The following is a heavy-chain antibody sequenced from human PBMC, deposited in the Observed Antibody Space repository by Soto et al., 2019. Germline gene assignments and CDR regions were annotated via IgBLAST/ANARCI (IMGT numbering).Heavy chain of an antibody. D-gene: IGHD4-17*01. CDR1: GASISSYY. J-gene: IGHJ4*02. V-gene: IGHV4-4*07. CDR2: VFISGST. Sequence: SETLSLTCTVSGASISSYYWIWIRQPAGKGLEWIGRVFISGSTNYNPSLESRVTMSVDTSKNQFSLRLSSVTAADTAVYYCASALLDFGDYYFRYWGQGALVTVSS. CDR3: ASALLDFGDYYFRY.